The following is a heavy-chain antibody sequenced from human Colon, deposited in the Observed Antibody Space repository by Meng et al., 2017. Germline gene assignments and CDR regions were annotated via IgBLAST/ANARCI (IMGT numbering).Heavy chain of an antibody. D-gene: IGHD1-26*01. CDR2: IYSGGST. V-gene: IGHV3-53*01. J-gene: IGHJ4*02. CDR3: ARNSGSYPYYFDY. CDR1: GFTVSSYY. Sequence: GESLKISCAASGFTVSSYYLSWVRQAPGKGLEWVSIIYSGGSTYHADSVQGRFTISRDNSKNTLYLQMNSLRAEDTAVYYCARNSGSYPYYFDYWGQGSLVTVSS.